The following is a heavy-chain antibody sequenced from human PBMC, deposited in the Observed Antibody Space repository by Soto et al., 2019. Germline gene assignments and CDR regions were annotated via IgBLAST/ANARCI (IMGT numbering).Heavy chain of an antibody. J-gene: IGHJ3*02. Sequence: ASVKVSCKASGYTFTSYDINWVRQATGQGHERMGWMKPNSGNTGYAQKFQGRVTMSRNTSIITAYMELSSRRSEYTAVYYCARSYGVSDDAFDIWGQGTMVTVSS. CDR3: ARSYGVSDDAFDI. CDR2: MKPNSGNT. CDR1: GYTFTSYD. V-gene: IGHV1-8*01. D-gene: IGHD2-8*01.